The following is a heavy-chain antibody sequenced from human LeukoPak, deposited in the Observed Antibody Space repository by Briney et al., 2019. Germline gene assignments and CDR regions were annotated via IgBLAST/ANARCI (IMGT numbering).Heavy chain of an antibody. CDR3: AKDRRPNSYSISWLDY. V-gene: IGHV3-30*02. Sequence: PGGSLRLSCAASGFIFSSYGMHWLRQAPGKGLELVAFIRYDGRKKYYAYSVKGPFTSSRDNSKNTLYLQMNSLRAEDTAVYYCAKDRRPNSYSISWLDYWGQGTLITVSS. J-gene: IGHJ4*02. CDR2: IRYDGRKK. D-gene: IGHD6-13*01. CDR1: GFIFSSYG.